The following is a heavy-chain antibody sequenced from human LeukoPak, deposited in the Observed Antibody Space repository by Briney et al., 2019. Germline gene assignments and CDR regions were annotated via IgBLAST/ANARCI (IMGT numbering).Heavy chain of an antibody. D-gene: IGHD4-17*01. Sequence: GGSLRLSCAASGFIVSSNYMSWVRQAPGKGLEWVGRIKSKTDGGTTDYAAPVKGRFTISRDDSKNTLYLQMNSLKTEDTAVYYCTYGVKRFGYRGQGTLVTVSS. J-gene: IGHJ4*02. CDR2: IKSKTDGGTT. CDR1: GFIVSSNY. CDR3: TYGVKRFGY. V-gene: IGHV3-15*01.